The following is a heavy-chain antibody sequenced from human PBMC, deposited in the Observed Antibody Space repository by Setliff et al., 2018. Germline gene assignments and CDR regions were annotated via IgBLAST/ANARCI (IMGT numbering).Heavy chain of an antibody. CDR2: IYTSGST. J-gene: IGHJ4*02. CDR1: GDSISNTGYY. D-gene: IGHD1-7*01. V-gene: IGHV4-61*09. Sequence: PSETLSLTCTVSGDSISNTGYYWSWIRQPAGKGLEWIGHIYTSGSTNYNPSLKSRVTISVDTSKNQFSLKLSSVTAADTAVYYCAIARYNWNYGQGGFDYWGQGTRVTVSS. CDR3: AIARYNWNYGQGGFDY.